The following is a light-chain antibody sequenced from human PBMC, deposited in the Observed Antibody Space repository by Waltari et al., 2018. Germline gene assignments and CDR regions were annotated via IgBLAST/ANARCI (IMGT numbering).Light chain of an antibody. CDR2: AAA. V-gene: IGKV1-16*02. CDR1: QGIDNY. J-gene: IGKJ2*01. CDR3: QQYDSYPHT. Sequence: DIQMTQSPSSLPASVGESITITCRASQGIDNYLAWFQQKPGKAPQSLIYAAATLQSGVPSKFSGSGFGTDFTLTINGLQPEDFATYFCQQYDSYPHTFGQGTRLEVK.